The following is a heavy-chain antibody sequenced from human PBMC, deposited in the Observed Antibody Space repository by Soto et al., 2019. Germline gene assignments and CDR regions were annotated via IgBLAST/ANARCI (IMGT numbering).Heavy chain of an antibody. Sequence: SETLSLTCAVSGGSISSGGYSWSWIRQPPGKGLEWIGYIYHSGSTYYNPSLKSRVTISVDRSKNQFSLQLKSVTPEDTAVYYCAKAGLTGGTLWFGPWGQGTLVTVSS. J-gene: IGHJ5*02. V-gene: IGHV4-30-2*01. CDR3: AKAGLTGGTLWFGP. CDR1: GGSISSGGYS. CDR2: IYHSGST. D-gene: IGHD6-13*01.